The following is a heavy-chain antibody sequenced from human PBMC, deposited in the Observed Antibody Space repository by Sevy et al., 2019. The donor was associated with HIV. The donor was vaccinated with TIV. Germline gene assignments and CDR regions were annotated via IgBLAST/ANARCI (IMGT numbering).Heavy chain of an antibody. CDR1: GFTINSNY. D-gene: IGHD5-18*01. J-gene: IGHJ4*02. Sequence: GGSLRLSCAASGFTINSNYMTWVRQAPGKGLEGASVIYRDGTTYHADSVKDRFTISRDNSKNTLYLQMNNLRAEDTAVDYCARGKSGYGYALNYWGQGTLVTVSS. CDR2: IYRDGTT. V-gene: IGHV3-66*01. CDR3: ARGKSGYGYALNY.